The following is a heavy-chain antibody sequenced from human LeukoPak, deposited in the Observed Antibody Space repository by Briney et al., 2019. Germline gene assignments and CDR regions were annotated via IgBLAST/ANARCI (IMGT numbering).Heavy chain of an antibody. D-gene: IGHD6-19*01. CDR2: IYTSGST. V-gene: IGHV4-4*07. J-gene: IGHJ6*03. Sequence: SETLSLTCTVSGGSISSYYWSWIRQPAGKGLGWIWRIYTSGSTNYNPSLKSRVTMSVDTSKNQFSLKLSSVTPADTTVYYCARDFSEGWLVRHYYYYYYMDVWGKGTTVTVSS. CDR3: ARDFSEGWLVRHYYYYYYMDV. CDR1: GGSISSYY.